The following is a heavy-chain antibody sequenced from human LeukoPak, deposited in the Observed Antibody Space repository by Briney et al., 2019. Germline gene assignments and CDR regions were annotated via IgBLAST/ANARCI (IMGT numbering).Heavy chain of an antibody. V-gene: IGHV1-8*03. CDR2: MNPNSGNT. CDR1: GYTFTSYD. D-gene: IGHD3-16*01. J-gene: IGHJ6*03. CDR3: ARGQGDDQGIYMDV. Sequence: ASVKVSCKASGYTFTSYDINWVRQATGQGLEWMGWMNPNSGNTGYAQKFQGRVTITRNTSISTAYMELNSLRSEDTAVYYCARGQGDDQGIYMDVWGKGTPVTVSS.